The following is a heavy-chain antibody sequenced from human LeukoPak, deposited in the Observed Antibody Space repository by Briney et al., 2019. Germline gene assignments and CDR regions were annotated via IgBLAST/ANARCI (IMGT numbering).Heavy chain of an antibody. Sequence: PGGSLRLSCAASGFTVSSNYMSWVRQAPGKGLEWVSSISSSSSYIYYADSVKGRFTISRDNAKNSLYLQMNSLRAEDTAVYYCARDLKRWEKQLAGSLPFPSDGMDVWGQGTTVTVSS. CDR3: ARDLKRWEKQLAGSLPFPSDGMDV. J-gene: IGHJ6*02. D-gene: IGHD6-19*01. CDR1: GFTVSSNY. V-gene: IGHV3-21*01. CDR2: ISSSSSYI.